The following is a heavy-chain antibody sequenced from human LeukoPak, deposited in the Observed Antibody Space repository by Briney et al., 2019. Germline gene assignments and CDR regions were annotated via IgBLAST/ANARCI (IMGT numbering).Heavy chain of an antibody. J-gene: IGHJ3*02. V-gene: IGHV4-39*02. CDR3: ATESYSGSYLYAFDI. Sequence: PSETLSLTCTVSGGSISSSSYYWGWIRQPPGKGLGWIGSIYYSGSTYYNPSLKSRVTISVDTSKNQFSLKLSSVTAADTAVYYCATESYSGSYLYAFDIWGQGTMVTVSS. D-gene: IGHD1-26*01. CDR2: IYYSGST. CDR1: GGSISSSSYY.